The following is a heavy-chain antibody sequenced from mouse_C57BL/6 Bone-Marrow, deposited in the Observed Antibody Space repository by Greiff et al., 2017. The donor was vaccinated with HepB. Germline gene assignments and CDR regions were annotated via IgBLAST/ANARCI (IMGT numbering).Heavy chain of an antibody. J-gene: IGHJ1*03. CDR3: ARPYYGKGFDV. CDR1: GYTFTDYY. CDR2: INPYNGGT. V-gene: IGHV1-19*01. Sequence: VQLQQSGPVLVKPGASVKMSCKASGYTFTDYYMNWVKQSHGKSLEWIGVINPYNGGTSYNQKFKGKATLTVDKSSSTAYMELNSLTSEDSAVYYCARPYYGKGFDVWGTGTTVTVSS. D-gene: IGHD2-10*01.